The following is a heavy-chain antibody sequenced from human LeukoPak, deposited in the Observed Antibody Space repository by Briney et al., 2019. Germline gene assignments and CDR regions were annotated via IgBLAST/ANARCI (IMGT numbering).Heavy chain of an antibody. J-gene: IGHJ4*02. CDR2: ISSSNSYI. CDR3: ARVWVGWLPDY. D-gene: IGHD5-12*01. Sequence: PGGSLRLSCAASGFTFSSYSMNWVRQAPGKGLEWVSSISSSNSYIYYADSVKGRFTISRDNVKNSLYLQMNSLRAEDTAVYYCARVWVGWLPDYWGQGTLVTVSS. V-gene: IGHV3-21*01. CDR1: GFTFSSYS.